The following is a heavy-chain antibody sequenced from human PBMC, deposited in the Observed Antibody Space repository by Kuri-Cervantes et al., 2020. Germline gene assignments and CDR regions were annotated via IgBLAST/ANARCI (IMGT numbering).Heavy chain of an antibody. D-gene: IGHD2-15*01. V-gene: IGHV4-34*01. J-gene: IGHJ4*02. Sequence: SETLSLTCAVYGGSFSGYYWSWIRQPPGKGLEWIGEINHSGSTNYNPSLKSRVTISVDTSKNQFSLKLSSVTAADTAVYYCASGDRRPGGGSSWYGYFDYWGQGTLVTVSS. CDR2: INHSGST. CDR1: GGSFSGYY. CDR3: ASGDRRPGGGSSWYGYFDY.